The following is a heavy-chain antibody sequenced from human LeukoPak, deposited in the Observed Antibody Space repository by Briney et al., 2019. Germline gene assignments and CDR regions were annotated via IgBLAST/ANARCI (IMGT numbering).Heavy chain of an antibody. J-gene: IGHJ4*02. D-gene: IGHD6-19*01. V-gene: IGHV4-61*02. CDR3: ARDRYSSGWYEPLDY. CDR1: GGSISGGSYY. CDR2: IYTSGST. Sequence: SQTLSLTCTVSGGSISGGSYYWSWIRQPAGKGLEWIGRIYTSGSTNYNPSLKSRVTISVDTSKNQFSLKLSSVTAADTAVYYCARDRYSSGWYEPLDYWGQGTLVTVSS.